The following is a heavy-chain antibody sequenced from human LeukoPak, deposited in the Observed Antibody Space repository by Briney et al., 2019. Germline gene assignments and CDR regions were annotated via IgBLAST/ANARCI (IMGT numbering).Heavy chain of an antibody. D-gene: IGHD1-14*01. CDR1: GFTFSSYA. CDR2: ISYDGSNK. V-gene: IGHV3-30*04. CDR3: ARDRDRRYFDY. J-gene: IGHJ4*02. Sequence: RPGRSLRLSCAASGFTFSSYAMHWVRHAPGKGLEWVAVISYDGSNKYYADSVKGRFTISRDNSQNTLYLQMNRLRAEDTAVYYCARDRDRRYFDYWGQGTLVTVSS.